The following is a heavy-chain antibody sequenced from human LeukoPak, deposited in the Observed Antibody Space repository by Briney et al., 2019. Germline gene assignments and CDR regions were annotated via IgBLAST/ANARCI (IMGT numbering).Heavy chain of an antibody. V-gene: IGHV3-30*02. CDR3: AKGWSTISHDAFDI. Sequence: PGGSLRLSCAASGFTFSSYGMHWVRQAPGKGLEWVAFIRYDGSNKHYADSVKGRFTISRDNSKNTLYLQMNSLRAEDTAVYYCAKGWSTISHDAFDIWGQGTMVTVSS. CDR1: GFTFSSYG. CDR2: IRYDGSNK. J-gene: IGHJ3*02. D-gene: IGHD5/OR15-5a*01.